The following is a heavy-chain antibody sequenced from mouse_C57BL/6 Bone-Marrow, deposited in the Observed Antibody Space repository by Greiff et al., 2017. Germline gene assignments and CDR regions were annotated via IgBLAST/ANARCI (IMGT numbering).Heavy chain of an antibody. D-gene: IGHD4-1*01. CDR2: INPGSGGT. Sequence: QVQLQQSGAELVRPGTSVKVSCKASGYAFTNYLIEWVKQRPGQGLEWIGVINPGSGGTNSNEKFKGKATLTADKSASTAYMQLSSLTTEDSAVYFCARGRETGPDYWGQGTTLTVSS. V-gene: IGHV1-54*01. J-gene: IGHJ2*01. CDR1: GYAFTNYL. CDR3: ARGRETGPDY.